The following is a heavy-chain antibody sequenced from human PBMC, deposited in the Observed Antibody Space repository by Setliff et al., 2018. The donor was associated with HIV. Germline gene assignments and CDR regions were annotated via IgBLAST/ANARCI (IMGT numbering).Heavy chain of an antibody. CDR3: ARGPSGRAPAPARAPHYYGLDL. CDR2: IYYSGST. Sequence: SETLSLTCTVSGYSISSGYYWGWIRQPPGKGLEWIGYIYYSGSTNYNPSLKSRVTISVDTSKNQFSLRLNSVTAADTAIYYCARGPSGRAPAPARAPHYYGLDLWGPGTTVTVSS. CDR1: GYSISSGYY. V-gene: IGHV4-38-2*02. D-gene: IGHD2-2*01. J-gene: IGHJ6*01.